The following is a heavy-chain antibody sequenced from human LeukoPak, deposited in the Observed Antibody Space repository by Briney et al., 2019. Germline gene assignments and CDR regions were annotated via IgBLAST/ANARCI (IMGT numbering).Heavy chain of an antibody. D-gene: IGHD1-14*01. CDR3: ARDKATPTNYYYYGMDV. V-gene: IGHV1-18*01. Sequence: ASVKVSCKASGYTFTSYGISWVRQAPGQGLEWMGWISAYNGNTNYAQKLQGRVTMTTDTSTSTACMELRSLRSDDTAVYYCARDKATPTNYYYYGMDVWGQGTTVTVSS. J-gene: IGHJ6*02. CDR1: GYTFTSYG. CDR2: ISAYNGNT.